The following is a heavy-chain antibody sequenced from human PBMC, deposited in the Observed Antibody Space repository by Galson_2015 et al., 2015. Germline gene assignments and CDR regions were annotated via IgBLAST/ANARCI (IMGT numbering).Heavy chain of an antibody. D-gene: IGHD6-13*01. CDR1: GGTFSSYA. J-gene: IGHJ5*02. V-gene: IGHV1-69*13. CDR3: ARVASSSPNWFDP. Sequence: SVKVSCKASGGTFSSYAISWVRQAPGQGLEWMGGIIPIFGTANYAQKFQGRVTITADESTSTAYMELSSLRSEDTAVYYCARVASSSPNWFDPWGQGTLVTVSS. CDR2: IIPIFGTA.